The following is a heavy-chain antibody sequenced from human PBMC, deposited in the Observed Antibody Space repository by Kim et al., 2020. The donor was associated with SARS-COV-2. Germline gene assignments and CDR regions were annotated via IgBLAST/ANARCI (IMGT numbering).Heavy chain of an antibody. Sequence: GGSLRLSCAASGFTFSSYAMHWVRQAPGKGLEWVAVISYDGSNKYYADSVKGRFTISRDNSKNTLYLQMNSLRAEDTAVYYCARDDSDSLTAAGSPDYWG. CDR2: ISYDGSNK. CDR1: GFTFSSYA. CDR3: ARDDSDSLTAAGSPDY. V-gene: IGHV3-30-3*01. D-gene: IGHD6-13*01. J-gene: IGHJ4*01.